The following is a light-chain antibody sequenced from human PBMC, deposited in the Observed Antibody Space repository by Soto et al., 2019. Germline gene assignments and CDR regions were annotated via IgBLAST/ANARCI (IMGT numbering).Light chain of an antibody. CDR1: QSVSSSY. Sequence: DIVLTQSPGTLSLSPGERATLSCRASQSVSSSYLAWYQQKPGQAPRLLIYGASSRATGIPDRFSGSGSGTDFALTISRLEPEDFAVYYCQQDGTSTGTFGQGTKVDIK. CDR3: QQDGTSTGT. CDR2: GAS. V-gene: IGKV3-20*01. J-gene: IGKJ1*01.